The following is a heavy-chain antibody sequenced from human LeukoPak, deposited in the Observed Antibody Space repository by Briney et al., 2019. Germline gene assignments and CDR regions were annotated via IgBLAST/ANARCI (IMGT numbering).Heavy chain of an antibody. CDR1: GFTFSNAW. Sequence: GGSLRLSCAASGFTFSNAWMTWVRQAPGQGLEWVARIKSKTDGETTDYAAPVKGRFTISRDNSKNTLYLQMNSLRAEDTAVYYCAREGTIFGVVPVYYYYYMDVWGKGTTVTVSS. V-gene: IGHV3-15*01. CDR2: IKSKTDGETT. CDR3: AREGTIFGVVPVYYYYYMDV. J-gene: IGHJ6*03. D-gene: IGHD3-3*01.